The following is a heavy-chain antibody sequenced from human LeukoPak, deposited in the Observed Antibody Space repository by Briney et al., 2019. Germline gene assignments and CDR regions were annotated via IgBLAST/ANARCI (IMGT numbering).Heavy chain of an antibody. J-gene: IGHJ3*02. V-gene: IGHV4-34*01. CDR1: GGSFSAFF. D-gene: IGHD3-10*01. CDR2: VGHSGSA. Sequence: SETLSLTCAVSGGSFSAFFWRWIRQPPGKGLEWIGDVGHSGSADYNPSLRSRVTISLDTSRNQFSLKLNSVTAADTAVYYRAKSNGYGLVDIWGQGTMVTVSS. CDR3: AKSNGYGLVDI.